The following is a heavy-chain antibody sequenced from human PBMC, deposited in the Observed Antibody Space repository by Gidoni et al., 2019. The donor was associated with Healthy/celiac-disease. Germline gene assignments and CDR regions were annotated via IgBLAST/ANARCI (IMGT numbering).Heavy chain of an antibody. CDR3: ARGYLGDYYDSSGYSRAYYFDY. D-gene: IGHD3-22*01. CDR1: GYTFPSYG. CDR2: ISAYNGNT. Sequence: QVQLVQSGAEVKKPGASVKVSCKASGYTFPSYGIRWVRQAPGQGLEWMGWISAYNGNTNYAQKLQGRVTMTTDTSTSTAYMELRSLRSDDTAVYYCARGYLGDYYDSSGYSRAYYFDYWGQGTLVTVSS. V-gene: IGHV1-18*01. J-gene: IGHJ4*02.